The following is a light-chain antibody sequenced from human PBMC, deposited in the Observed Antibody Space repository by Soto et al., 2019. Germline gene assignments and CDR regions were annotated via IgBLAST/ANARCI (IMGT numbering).Light chain of an antibody. Sequence: QSALTQPASVSGSPGQSITISCTGSSSDVGAYNFVSWYQHHPGRAPKLILYEVTTRPSGVSSRFSGSKSGNTASLTISGLQADDEATYYCCSYAGSSTYVFGTGTKVTV. CDR2: EVT. V-gene: IGLV2-23*02. CDR3: CSYAGSSTYV. CDR1: SSDVGAYNF. J-gene: IGLJ1*01.